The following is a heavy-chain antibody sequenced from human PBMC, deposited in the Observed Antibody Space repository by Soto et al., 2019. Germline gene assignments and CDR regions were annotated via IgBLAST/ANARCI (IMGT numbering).Heavy chain of an antibody. J-gene: IGHJ6*02. CDR2: INPSGGST. CDR3: ARAFCGSDCFDDNVYYLDGMDL. CDR1: GYTFTNFY. Sequence: ASVKVSCKSSGYTFTNFYIHWVRRAPGQGLEWMGIINPSGGSTSYAQKFQDRVIMTRDTSSSTVYMELSSLTSKDTAMYFCARAFCGSDCFDDNVYYLDGMDLWGRGTTVTVSS. V-gene: IGHV1-46*01. D-gene: IGHD2-21*02.